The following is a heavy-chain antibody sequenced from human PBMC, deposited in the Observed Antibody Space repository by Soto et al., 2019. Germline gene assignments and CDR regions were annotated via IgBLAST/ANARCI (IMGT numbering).Heavy chain of an antibody. CDR3: TTGRDYDILTGPFDY. J-gene: IGHJ4*02. CDR2: IKSKTDGGTT. Sequence: EVQLVESGGGLVKPGGSLRLSCAASGFTFSNAWMSWVRQAPGKGLEWVGRIKSKTDGGTTDYAAPGKGRFTISRDDSKNTLYLQMNSLKTEDTAVYYCTTGRDYDILTGPFDYWGQGTLVTVSS. V-gene: IGHV3-15*01. CDR1: GFTFSNAW. D-gene: IGHD3-9*01.